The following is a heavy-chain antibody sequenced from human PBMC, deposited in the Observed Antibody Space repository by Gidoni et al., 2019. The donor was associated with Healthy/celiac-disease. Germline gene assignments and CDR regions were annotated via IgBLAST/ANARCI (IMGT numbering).Heavy chain of an antibody. D-gene: IGHD3-3*01. CDR3: ARHGQSNRRYYDFWSGYYTGFDY. CDR1: GGSISSSSYY. J-gene: IGHJ4*02. V-gene: IGHV4-39*01. CDR2: IYYSGST. Sequence: QLQLQESGPGLVKPSETLSLTCTVPGGSISSSSYYWGWIPQPPGKGLEWIGSIYYSGSTYYNPSLKSRVTISVDTSKNQFSLKLSSVTAADTAVYYCARHGQSNRRYYDFWSGYYTGFDYWGQGTLVTASS.